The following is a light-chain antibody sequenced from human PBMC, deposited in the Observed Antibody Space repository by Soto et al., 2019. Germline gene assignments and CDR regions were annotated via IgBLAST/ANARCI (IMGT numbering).Light chain of an antibody. CDR2: GAS. Sequence: EIVMTQSPGTLSVSPGEGATLSCRASQSVGSNLAWYQQKPGQAPRLLIYGASNRATGIPDRFSGSGSGTDFTLTISRLEPEDFAVYYCQQYGSSGTFGQGTKVDIK. V-gene: IGKV3-20*01. J-gene: IGKJ1*01. CDR1: QSVGSN. CDR3: QQYGSSGT.